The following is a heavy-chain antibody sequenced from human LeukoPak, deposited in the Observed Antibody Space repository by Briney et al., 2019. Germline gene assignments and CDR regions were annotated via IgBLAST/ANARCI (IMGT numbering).Heavy chain of an antibody. J-gene: IGHJ3*02. CDR3: ARGYYDILTGFGTAPDAFDI. CDR2: IYYSGST. CDR1: GGSISSYY. D-gene: IGHD3-9*01. V-gene: IGHV4-59*01. Sequence: SETLSLTCTVSGGSISSYYWSWIRQPPGKGLEWIGYIYYSGSTNYNPSLKSRVTISVDTSKNQFSLKLSSVTAADTAVYYYARGYYDILTGFGTAPDAFDIWGQGTMVTVSS.